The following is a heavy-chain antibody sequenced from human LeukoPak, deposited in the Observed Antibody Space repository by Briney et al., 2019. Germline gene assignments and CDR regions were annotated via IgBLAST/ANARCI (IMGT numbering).Heavy chain of an antibody. D-gene: IGHD3-10*01. CDR3: ARVGDHYHWYLDL. CDR1: GFSVSTNY. Sequence: GGSLRLSCAASGFSVSTNYMNWVRRAPGKGLEWVSILYGGSTTYYTDSVKGRFTISRDNSRNTLYLHMTNLRAEDTAVYYCARVGDHYHWYLDLWGRGSLLTVSS. J-gene: IGHJ2*01. V-gene: IGHV3-53*01. CDR2: LYGGSTT.